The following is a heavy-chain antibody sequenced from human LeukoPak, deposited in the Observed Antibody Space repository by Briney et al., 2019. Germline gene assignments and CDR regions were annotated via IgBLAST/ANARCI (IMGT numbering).Heavy chain of an antibody. Sequence: PGGSLRLSCATSGFAFSDYGMHWVRQAPGKGLEWVAGIWYDGTNINYAGSVKGRFIISRDNSKNTLYLQMNSLRADDTAVYYCARVVPYCGGDCPLDYWGQGSLVSVSS. CDR3: ARVVPYCGGDCPLDY. V-gene: IGHV3-33*01. CDR2: IWYDGTNI. CDR1: GFAFSDYG. D-gene: IGHD2-21*02. J-gene: IGHJ4*02.